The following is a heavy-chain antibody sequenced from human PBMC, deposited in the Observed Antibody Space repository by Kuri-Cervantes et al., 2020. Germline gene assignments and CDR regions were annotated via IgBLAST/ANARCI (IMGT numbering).Heavy chain of an antibody. Sequence: ASVKVSCKASGYTFTSYGISWVRQAPGQGLEWMGWISAYNGNTNYAQKLQGRVTMTTDTSASTAYMELSSLRSEDTAVYYCARVPNWRTIVGATGRAFDIWGQGTMVTVSS. CDR2: ISAYNGNT. CDR3: ARVPNWRTIVGATGRAFDI. D-gene: IGHD1-26*01. V-gene: IGHV1-18*01. J-gene: IGHJ3*02. CDR1: GYTFTSYG.